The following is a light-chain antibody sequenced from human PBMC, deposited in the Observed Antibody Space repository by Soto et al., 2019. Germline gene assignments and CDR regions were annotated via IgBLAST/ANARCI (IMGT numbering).Light chain of an antibody. V-gene: IGLV2-14*01. CDR3: SSFTTSSTHNYV. CDR2: EVS. J-gene: IGLJ1*01. CDR1: SSDVGGYSY. Sequence: QSVLTQPASVSGSPGQSITISCTGTSSDVGGYSYVSWYQQHPGKAPKLMIYEVSNRPSGVSNRFSGSKSGNTASLTISGLQAEDEADYYCSSFTTSSTHNYVFGPGTKGTVL.